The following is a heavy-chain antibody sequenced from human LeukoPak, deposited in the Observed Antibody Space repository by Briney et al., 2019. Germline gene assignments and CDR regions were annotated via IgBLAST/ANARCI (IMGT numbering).Heavy chain of an antibody. CDR3: TTDEIVVVPAAIFGY. CDR1: GFTFSNAW. D-gene: IGHD2-2*01. V-gene: IGHV3-15*01. J-gene: IGHJ4*02. CDR2: IKSKTDGGTT. Sequence: GGSLRLSCAASGFTFSNAWMSWVRQAPGKGLEWVGRIKSKTDGGTTDYAAPVKGRFTISRDDSKNTLYLQMNSPKTEDTAVYYCTTDEIVVVPAAIFGYWGQGTLVTVSS.